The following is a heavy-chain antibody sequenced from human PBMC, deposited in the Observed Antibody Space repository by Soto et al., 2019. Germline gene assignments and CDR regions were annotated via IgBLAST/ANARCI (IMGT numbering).Heavy chain of an antibody. CDR3: AAGQDIVVVPGHY. CDR2: IVVGSGNT. CDR1: GFTFTSSA. D-gene: IGHD2-2*01. Sequence: SVKVSCKASGFTFTSSAVQWVRQARGQRLEWIGWIVVGSGNTNYAQKFQERVTITRDMSTSTAYMELSSLRSEDTAVYYCAAGQDIVVVPGHYWGQGTLVTVSS. V-gene: IGHV1-58*01. J-gene: IGHJ4*02.